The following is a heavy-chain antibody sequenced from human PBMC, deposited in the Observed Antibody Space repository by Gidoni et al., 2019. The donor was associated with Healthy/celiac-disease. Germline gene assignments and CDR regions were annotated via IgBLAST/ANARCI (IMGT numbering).Heavy chain of an antibody. V-gene: IGHV4-59*08. J-gene: IGHJ5*02. CDR3: ARQGVVITTPFDP. Sequence: TNYNPSLKSRVTISVDTSKNQFSLKLSSVTAADTAVYYCARQGVVITTPFDPWGQGTLVTVSS. CDR2: T. D-gene: IGHD3-22*01.